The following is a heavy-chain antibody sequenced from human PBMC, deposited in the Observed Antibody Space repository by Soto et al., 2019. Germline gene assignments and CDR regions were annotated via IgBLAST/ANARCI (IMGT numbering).Heavy chain of an antibody. CDR2: ISAYNGNT. Sequence: ASVKVSCKASGYTFTSYGISWVRQAPGQGLEWMGWISAYNGNTNYAQKLQGRVTMTTDTSTSTAYMELRSLRSDDTAVYYCARDVRSLYYYGMAVWGQGTTVTVSS. J-gene: IGHJ6*02. D-gene: IGHD3-10*01. CDR1: GYTFTSYG. V-gene: IGHV1-18*01. CDR3: ARDVRSLYYYGMAV.